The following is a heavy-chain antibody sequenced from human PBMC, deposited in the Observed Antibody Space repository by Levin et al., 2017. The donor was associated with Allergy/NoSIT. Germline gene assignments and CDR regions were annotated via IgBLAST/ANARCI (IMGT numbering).Heavy chain of an antibody. CDR1: GYTFTSYG. Sequence: GESLKISCKASGYTFTSYGISWVRQAPGQGLEWMGWISAYNGNTNYAQKIQGRVTMTTDTSTSTAYMELRSLRSDDTAVYYCARRGYDILTGRQYYFDYWGQGTLVTVSS. V-gene: IGHV1-18*01. CDR2: ISAYNGNT. CDR3: ARRGYDILTGRQYYFDY. D-gene: IGHD3-9*01. J-gene: IGHJ4*02.